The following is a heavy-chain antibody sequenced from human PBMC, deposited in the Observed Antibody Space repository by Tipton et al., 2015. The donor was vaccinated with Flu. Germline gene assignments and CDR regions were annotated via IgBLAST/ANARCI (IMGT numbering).Heavy chain of an antibody. CDR1: GGSVSSGSYY. Sequence: TLSLTCTVSGGSVSSGSYYWSWIRQPPGKGLEWIGYIYYSGSTNYNPSLKSRVPISVDTSKNQFSLKLSSVTAADTAVYYCARDQVSPHLTYGMDVWGQGTTVTVSS. CDR2: IYYSGST. D-gene: IGHD2-21*01. J-gene: IGHJ6*02. V-gene: IGHV4-61*01. CDR3: ARDQVSPHLTYGMDV.